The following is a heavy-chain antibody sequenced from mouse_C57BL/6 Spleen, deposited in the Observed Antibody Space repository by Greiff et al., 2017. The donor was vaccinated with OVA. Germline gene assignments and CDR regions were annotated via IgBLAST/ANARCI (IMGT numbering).Heavy chain of an antibody. Sequence: QVQLQQSGTELVKPGASVKLSCKASGYTFTSYWMHWVKQRPGQGLEWLGNINPSNGGTNYNEKFKSKATLTVDKSSSTAYMQLSSLTSEDSAVYYCARSPLSDWYFDVWGTGTTVTVSS. CDR2: INPSNGGT. J-gene: IGHJ1*03. CDR3: ARSPLSDWYFDV. CDR1: GYTFTSYW. V-gene: IGHV1-53*01.